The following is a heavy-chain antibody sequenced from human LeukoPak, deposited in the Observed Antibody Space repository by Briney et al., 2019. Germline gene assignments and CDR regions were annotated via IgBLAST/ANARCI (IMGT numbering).Heavy chain of an antibody. D-gene: IGHD1-1*01. V-gene: IGHV4-59*01. CDR3: ARHGTSGTNLNWFDP. CDR2: ISYSGST. Sequence: PSETLSLTCTVSGGSISVYYWSWIRQAPGKGLEWIGYISYSGSTNYNPSLKSRVTISVDTSKNQFSLKLSSVTAADTAVYYCARHGTSGTNLNWFDPWGQGTLVTVSS. CDR1: GGSISVYY. J-gene: IGHJ5*02.